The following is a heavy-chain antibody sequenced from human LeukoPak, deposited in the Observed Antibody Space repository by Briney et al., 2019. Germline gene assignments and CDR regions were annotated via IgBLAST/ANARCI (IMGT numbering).Heavy chain of an antibody. V-gene: IGHV3-23*01. D-gene: IGHD2-15*01. CDR3: AKYCSGGSCYFHNWFDP. Sequence: PGGSLRLSCAASGFTFSSYAMSWVRQAPGKGLEWVSAISGSGGSTYYAGSVKGRFTISRDNSKNTLYLQMNSLRAEDTAVYYCAKYCSGGSCYFHNWFDPWGQGTLVTVFS. CDR1: GFTFSSYA. J-gene: IGHJ5*02. CDR2: ISGSGGST.